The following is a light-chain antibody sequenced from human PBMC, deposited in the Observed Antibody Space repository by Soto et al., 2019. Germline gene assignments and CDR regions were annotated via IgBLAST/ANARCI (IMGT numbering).Light chain of an antibody. CDR3: QQYNNWPRIT. V-gene: IGKV3-15*01. Sequence: EIVMTQSPATLSLSPGERATLSCRASQSVSSSYLAWYQQKGGQAPRLLIYGASTRATGIPARFSGSGSGTEFTLTISSLQSEDFAVYYCQQYNNWPRITFGQGTRLEIK. CDR2: GAS. CDR1: QSVSSSY. J-gene: IGKJ5*01.